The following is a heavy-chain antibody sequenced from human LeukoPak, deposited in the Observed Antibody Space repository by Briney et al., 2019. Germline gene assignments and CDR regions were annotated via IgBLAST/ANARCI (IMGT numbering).Heavy chain of an antibody. D-gene: IGHD3-10*01. CDR2: IYYSGST. J-gene: IGHJ5*02. CDR1: GDSITSYY. CDR3: AREGLNMVRGVIPKEAWGWFDP. Sequence: SETLSLTCTVSGDSITSYYWGWIRQPPGKGLEWIGSIYYSGSTYYNPSLKSRVTISVDTSKNQFSLKLTSVTAADTAVYYCAREGLNMVRGVIPKEAWGWFDPWGQGTLVTVSS. V-gene: IGHV4-39*07.